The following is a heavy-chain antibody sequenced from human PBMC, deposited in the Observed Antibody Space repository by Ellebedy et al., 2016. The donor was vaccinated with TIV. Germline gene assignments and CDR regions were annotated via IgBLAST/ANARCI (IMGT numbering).Heavy chain of an antibody. CDR3: ARSRGVSY. CDR1: GFTCSNYW. CDR2: IKQDGSEK. Sequence: GESLKISCAASGFTCSNYWMTWVRQAPGKGPECVANIKQDGSEKYYVDSVKGRFTISRDNAKNSLYLQMNSLRAEDTAVYFCARSRGVSYWGQGTLVTVSS. V-gene: IGHV3-7*03. J-gene: IGHJ4*02. D-gene: IGHD2-8*01.